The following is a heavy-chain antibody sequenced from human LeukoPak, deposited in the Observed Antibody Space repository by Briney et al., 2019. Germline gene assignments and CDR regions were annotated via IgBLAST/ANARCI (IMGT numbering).Heavy chain of an antibody. Sequence: PSETLSLTCTVSGYSISSGYYWGWIRQPPGKGLEWIGSIYHSGSTYYNPSLKSRVTISVDTSKNQFSLKLSSVTAAGTAVYYCARGWNYDPLYYYYYYMDVWGKGTTVTVSS. V-gene: IGHV4-38-2*02. CDR3: ARGWNYDPLYYYYYYMDV. D-gene: IGHD1-7*01. CDR1: GYSISSGYY. J-gene: IGHJ6*03. CDR2: IYHSGST.